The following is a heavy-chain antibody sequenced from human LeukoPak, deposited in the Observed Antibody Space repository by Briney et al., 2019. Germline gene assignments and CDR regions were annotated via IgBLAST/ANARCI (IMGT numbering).Heavy chain of an antibody. D-gene: IGHD6-6*01. CDR1: GGSFSGYY. Sequence: SETLSLTCAVCGGSFSGYYWSWIRQPPGKGLEWIGEINHSGSTNYNPSLKSRVTISVDTSKNQFSLKLSSVTAADTAVYYCARGLRRRAGYSSLSGPLDYWGQGTLVTVSS. V-gene: IGHV4-34*01. CDR3: ARGLRRRAGYSSLSGPLDY. J-gene: IGHJ4*02. CDR2: INHSGST.